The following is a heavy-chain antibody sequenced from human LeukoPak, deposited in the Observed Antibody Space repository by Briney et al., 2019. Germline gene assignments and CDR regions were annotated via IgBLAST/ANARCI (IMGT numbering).Heavy chain of an antibody. D-gene: IGHD6-19*01. Sequence: AGGSLRLSCAASGFTFSRYSMNWVRQAPGKGLEWVSYISSSSSTIYYADSVEGRFTISRDNAKNSLYLQMNSLRAEDTAVYYCARVRSSGWYYFDYWGQGTLVTVSS. CDR2: ISSSSSTI. CDR1: GFTFSRYS. J-gene: IGHJ4*02. V-gene: IGHV3-48*04. CDR3: ARVRSSGWYYFDY.